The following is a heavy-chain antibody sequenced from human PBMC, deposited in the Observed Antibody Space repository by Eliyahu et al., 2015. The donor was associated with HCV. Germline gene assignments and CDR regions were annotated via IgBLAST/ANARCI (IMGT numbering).Heavy chain of an antibody. J-gene: IGHJ4*02. Sequence: EVQLVESGGGLVKPGGSLRLSCAASGFXXSNAWMXWVRQVPGKGLEWVGRIKSETDGGTTDYAAPVKGRFSISRDDSKTTLYLQMNSLKTEDKGVYYCTTGPYRYEFDYWGQGTLVTVSS. CDR3: TTGPYRYEFDY. D-gene: IGHD2-2*01. V-gene: IGHV3-15*01. CDR1: GFXXSNAW. CDR2: IKSETDGGTT.